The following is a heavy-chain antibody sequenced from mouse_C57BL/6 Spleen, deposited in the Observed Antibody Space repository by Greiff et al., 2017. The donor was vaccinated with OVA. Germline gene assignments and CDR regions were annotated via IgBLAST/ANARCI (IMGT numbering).Heavy chain of an antibody. CDR2: IHPNSGST. D-gene: IGHD1-1*01. CDR3: ARDAVVKNWYFDV. Sequence: QVHVKQPGAELVKPGASVKLSCKASGYTFTSYWMHWVKQRPGQGLEWIGMIHPNSGSTNYNEKFKSKATLTVDKSSSTAYMQLSSLTSEDSAVYYCARDAVVKNWYFDVWGTGTTVTVSS. J-gene: IGHJ1*03. V-gene: IGHV1-64*01. CDR1: GYTFTSYW.